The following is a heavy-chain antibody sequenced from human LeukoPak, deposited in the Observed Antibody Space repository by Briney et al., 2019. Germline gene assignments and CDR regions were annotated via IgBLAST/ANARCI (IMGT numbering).Heavy chain of an antibody. J-gene: IGHJ4*02. CDR2: INGESEK. CDR1: GFTFSSYW. Sequence: QPGGSLRLSCAASGFTFSSYWMSWVRQAPEKGLECVANINGESEKRYVDSVKGRFIISRDNAKNSLYLQMNSLRVEDTAIYYCARDYLDSSGAHYDYWGQGTLVTVSS. V-gene: IGHV3-7*01. D-gene: IGHD3-22*01. CDR3: ARDYLDSSGAHYDY.